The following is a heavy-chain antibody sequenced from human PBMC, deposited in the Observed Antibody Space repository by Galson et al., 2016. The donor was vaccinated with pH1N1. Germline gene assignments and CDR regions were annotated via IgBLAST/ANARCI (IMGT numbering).Heavy chain of an antibody. D-gene: IGHD3-10*01. CDR2: IYPSDSDT. CDR3: ARGSGSPGSYYYYGMDV. V-gene: IGHV5-51*01. CDR1: GYSFTNYW. J-gene: IGHJ6*02. Sequence: QSGAEVKRPGKSLKISCKGSGYSFTNYWIGWVRQMPGKGLEWMGIIYPSDSDTRYSPSFQGQVTISADKSISTAYLQWSSLKASDTAIYYCARGSGSPGSYYYYGMDVCGQGTTVTVSS.